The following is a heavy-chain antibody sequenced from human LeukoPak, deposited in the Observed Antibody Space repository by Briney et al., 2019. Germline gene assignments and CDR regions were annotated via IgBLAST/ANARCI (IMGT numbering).Heavy chain of an antibody. D-gene: IGHD3-16*02. Sequence: ASVKVSCKASGGTFSSYAISWVRQAPGQGLEWMGGIIPIFGTANYAQKFQGRVTITTDESTSTAYMELSSLRSEDTAVYYCARVSYDYVWGSYRQGYYSNYWGQGTLVTLSS. J-gene: IGHJ4*02. CDR3: ARVSYDYVWGSYRQGYYSNY. CDR2: IIPIFGTA. V-gene: IGHV1-69*05. CDR1: GGTFSSYA.